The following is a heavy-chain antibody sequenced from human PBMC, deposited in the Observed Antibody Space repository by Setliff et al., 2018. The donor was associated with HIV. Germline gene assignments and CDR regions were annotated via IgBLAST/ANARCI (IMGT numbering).Heavy chain of an antibody. Sequence: VASVKVSCKPSGSTFSTYDITWVRQATGQGLEWMGWLNPNSGNTGFTQKFQGRVTMTRNTSISTAYMELSSLRSEDTAVYYCARTQSLGGYYSRGHDYGMDVWGQGTTVTVSS. J-gene: IGHJ6*02. CDR2: LNPNSGNT. CDR1: GSTFSTYD. V-gene: IGHV1-8*01. CDR3: ARTQSLGGYYSRGHDYGMDV. D-gene: IGHD3-22*01.